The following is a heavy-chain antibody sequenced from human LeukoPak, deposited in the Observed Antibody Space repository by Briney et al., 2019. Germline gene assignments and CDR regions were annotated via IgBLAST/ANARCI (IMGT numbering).Heavy chain of an antibody. CDR2: ISSSSSYI. J-gene: IGHJ4*02. CDR1: GFTFSSYS. Sequence: GGSLRLSCAASGFTFSSYSMNWVRQAPGKGLEWVSSISSSSSYIYYADSVKGRFTISRDNAKNSLYLQMNSLRAEDTAVYYCARDPSTTVTTRNWGQGTLVTVSS. D-gene: IGHD4-11*01. V-gene: IGHV3-21*01. CDR3: ARDPSTTVTTRN.